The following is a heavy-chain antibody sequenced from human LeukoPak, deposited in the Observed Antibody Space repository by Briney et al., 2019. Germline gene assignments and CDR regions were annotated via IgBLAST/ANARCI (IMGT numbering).Heavy chain of an antibody. CDR3: ARERIQLDP. CDR2: IFSGGNP. J-gene: IGHJ5*02. CDR1: GGSISNSNYY. V-gene: IGHV4-39*01. Sequence: SETLSLTCTVSGGSISNSNYYWGWIRQPPGKGLEWIASIFSGGNPYYNPSLKSRVTISVDTSKNQFSLKLSPVTAADTAVYYCARERIQLDPWGQGTLVTVSS. D-gene: IGHD2-15*01.